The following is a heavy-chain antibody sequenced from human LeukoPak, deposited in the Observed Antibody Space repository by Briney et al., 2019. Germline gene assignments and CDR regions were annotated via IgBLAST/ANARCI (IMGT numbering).Heavy chain of an antibody. CDR2: ISGSGGST. Sequence: GGSLRLSCAASGFTFSSYAMSWVRQAPGKGLEWVSAISGSGGSTYYADSVKGRFTISRDNSKNTLYLQMNSLRAEDTAVYYRAKDLSGYYYNPFGYWGQGTLVTVSS. V-gene: IGHV3-23*01. CDR3: AKDLSGYYYNPFGY. CDR1: GFTFSSYA. J-gene: IGHJ4*02. D-gene: IGHD3-22*01.